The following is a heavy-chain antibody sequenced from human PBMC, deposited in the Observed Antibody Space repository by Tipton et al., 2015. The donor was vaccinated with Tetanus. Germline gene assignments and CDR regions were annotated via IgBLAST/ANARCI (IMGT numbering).Heavy chain of an antibody. V-gene: IGHV4-61*08. CDR3: ARVQLSSSFLKYNWLDP. Sequence: TLSLTCTVSGGSVRSGDYSWNWIRRPPGKGLEWLAYVSYSGRTNSNYSLKSRLTMSVDTSNNLFSLKLTSVTAADTAVYYCARVQLSSSFLKYNWLDPWGQGTLVTVAS. CDR1: GGSVRSGDYS. D-gene: IGHD3-3*02. J-gene: IGHJ5*02. CDR2: VSYSGRT.